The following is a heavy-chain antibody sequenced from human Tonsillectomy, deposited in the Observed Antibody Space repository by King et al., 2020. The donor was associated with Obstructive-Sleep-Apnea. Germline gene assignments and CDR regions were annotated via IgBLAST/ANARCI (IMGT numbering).Heavy chain of an antibody. CDR3: AKARQPYVSGEDYFDY. CDR2: ISGSGGST. J-gene: IGHJ4*02. Sequence: VQLVESGGGLVQPGGSLRLSCAASGFTFSSYAMSWVRQAPGKGLEWVSVISGSGGSTYYANSVKGRFTISRDNSKTTLYLQMNSLRAEDTAVYYCAKARQPYVSGEDYFDYWRQGTLVTVSS. V-gene: IGHV3-23*04. D-gene: IGHD6-19*01. CDR1: GFTFSSYA.